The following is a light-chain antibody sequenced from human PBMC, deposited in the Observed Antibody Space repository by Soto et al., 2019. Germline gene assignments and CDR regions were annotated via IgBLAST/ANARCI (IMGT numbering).Light chain of an antibody. CDR3: SSYTSRSTYV. CDR1: NKGVGGYNY. Sequence: THPSPGLRSPCKALALPLPRTNKGVGGYNYVSWYQQHPGKAPTVMIYDVSNRPSGVSNRFSGSESGNTASLTISGLQADDEADYYCSSYTSRSTYVFGTGTKVTVL. V-gene: IGLV2-14*01. CDR2: DVS. J-gene: IGLJ1*01.